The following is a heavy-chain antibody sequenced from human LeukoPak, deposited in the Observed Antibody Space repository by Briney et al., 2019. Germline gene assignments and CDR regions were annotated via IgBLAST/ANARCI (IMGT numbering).Heavy chain of an antibody. CDR3: AEGLYRSGYLDY. D-gene: IGHD3-22*01. CDR1: GFSVSSNF. Sequence: GGSLRLSCTASGFSVSSNFMSWVRQAPGEGLQWLSVIYSGGDTYYADSVKGRFTISRDNSKNTLYLQMNSLRAEDTAVYYCAEGLYRSGYLDYWGQGTLVTVSS. V-gene: IGHV3-53*01. CDR2: IYSGGDT. J-gene: IGHJ4*02.